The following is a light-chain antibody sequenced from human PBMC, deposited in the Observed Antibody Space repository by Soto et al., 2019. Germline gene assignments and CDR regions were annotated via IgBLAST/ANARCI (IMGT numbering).Light chain of an antibody. J-gene: IGKJ1*01. V-gene: IGKV1-39*01. CDR3: QQSYNTPLM. CDR1: QTIGTY. Sequence: IEVTQSPSSLAASLGDRVTITCRASQTIGTYVNWYRQKSGAAPELLIYDASTLQSGVPSRFRGGASRTDFTLTISSLQLDDFATYYCQQSYNTPLMFGQGTKVAIK. CDR2: DAS.